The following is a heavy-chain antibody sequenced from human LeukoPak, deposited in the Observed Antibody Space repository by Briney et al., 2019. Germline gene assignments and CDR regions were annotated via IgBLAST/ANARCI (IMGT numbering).Heavy chain of an antibody. Sequence: SETLSLTCTVSGGSISRYYWSWIRQPPGKGLEWIGYIYYSGSTNYNPSLKSRVTISVDTSKNQFSLKLSSVTAADTAVYYCARVKVVPAAMYDYWGQGTLVTVSS. J-gene: IGHJ4*02. CDR2: IYYSGST. CDR1: GGSISRYY. CDR3: ARVKVVPAAMYDY. D-gene: IGHD2-2*01. V-gene: IGHV4-59*01.